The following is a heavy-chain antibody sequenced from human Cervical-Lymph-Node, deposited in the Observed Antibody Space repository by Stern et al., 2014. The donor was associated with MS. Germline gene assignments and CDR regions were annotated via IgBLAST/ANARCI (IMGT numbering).Heavy chain of an antibody. CDR3: ARDGLDGMDV. V-gene: IGHV4-61*03. D-gene: IGHD3/OR15-3a*01. Sequence: QVQLQESGPGLVKPSETLSLTCTVSGGSVSSSSFYWSWIRQPPGKGLEWIGYTHYSENTKSNPSLKSRVTISIDTSKNHFSLNLSSLTAADTAVYYCARDGLDGMDVWGQGTSVTVSS. CDR1: GGSVSSSSFY. J-gene: IGHJ6*02. CDR2: THYSENT.